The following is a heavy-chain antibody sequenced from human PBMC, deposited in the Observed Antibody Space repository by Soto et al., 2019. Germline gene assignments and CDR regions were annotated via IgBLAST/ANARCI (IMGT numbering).Heavy chain of an antibody. Sequence: PSETLSPTCGGSGRPFSGYFWTWMRQPTGEGLEWIGQINHSGSTNYNPSLKSRVTISADTSKNQFSLKLSSVNAADTAVYYCARLDVVAGRGTYYQYYGMDVWGQGTTVT. CDR3: ARLDVVAGRGTYYQYYGMDV. CDR2: INHSGST. D-gene: IGHD5-12*01. CDR1: GRPFSGYF. V-gene: IGHV4-34*01. J-gene: IGHJ6*02.